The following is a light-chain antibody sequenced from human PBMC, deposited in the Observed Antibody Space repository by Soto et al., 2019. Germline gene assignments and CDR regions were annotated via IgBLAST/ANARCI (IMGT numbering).Light chain of an antibody. Sequence: QSALTQPPSASGSPGQSVTISCTGTSSDVGAYNYVSWYQQHAGKAPKLVIYEVTKRPSGVPDRFSGSKSANTASLTVSGLHAEDEADYDCSSFASSNTWVFGGGTTLTVL. CDR1: SSDVGAYNY. V-gene: IGLV2-8*01. CDR3: SSFASSNTWV. CDR2: EVT. J-gene: IGLJ3*02.